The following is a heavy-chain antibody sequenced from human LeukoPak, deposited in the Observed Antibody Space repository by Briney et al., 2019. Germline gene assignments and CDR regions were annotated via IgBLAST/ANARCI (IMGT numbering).Heavy chain of an antibody. Sequence: ASVKVSCKASGYTFTGYYMHWVRQAPGQGLEWMGWINPNSGGTNYAQKLQGRVTMTTDTSTSTAYMELRSLRSDDTAVYYCAREIYSRGWYPTVSYFDYWGQGTLVTVSS. J-gene: IGHJ4*02. D-gene: IGHD6-19*01. CDR2: INPNSGGT. CDR3: AREIYSRGWYPTVSYFDY. CDR1: GYTFTGYY. V-gene: IGHV1-2*02.